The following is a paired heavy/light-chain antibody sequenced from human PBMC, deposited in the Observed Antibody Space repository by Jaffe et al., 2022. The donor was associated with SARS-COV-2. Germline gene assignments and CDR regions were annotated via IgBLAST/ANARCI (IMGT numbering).Light chain of an antibody. CDR2: SAS. CDR3: QQTYSAPWT. V-gene: IGKV1-39*01. J-gene: IGKJ1*01. CDR1: QSIGKS. Sequence: DIQMTQSPSSLSASVGDRVTITCRASQSIGKSLNWYQQEPGKAPKLLIYSASTLQGGVPSRFSGSGSGTEFSLTIASLQPEDFAGYHCQQTYSAPWTFGQGTKVEI.
Heavy chain of an antibody. D-gene: IGHD2-21*02. CDR2: IYYSGST. V-gene: IGHV4-39*01. J-gene: IGHJ6*02. Sequence: QLHLQESGPGLVKPSETLSLTCTVSGGSIRSTNYNWGWIRQSPGKGLEWIGSIYYSGSTLDNPSLKSRVTISVDTSKSQFYLRLTSVTAADTAVYYCAGHTRVATGFTGSLGQYSYSYYGMDVWGQGTKVIVSS. CDR3: AGHTRVATGFTGSLGQYSYSYYGMDV. CDR1: GGSIRSTNYN.